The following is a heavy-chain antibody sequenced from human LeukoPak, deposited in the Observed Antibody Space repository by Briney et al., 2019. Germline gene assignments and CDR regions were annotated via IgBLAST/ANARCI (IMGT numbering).Heavy chain of an antibody. J-gene: IGHJ4*02. V-gene: IGHV3-21*04. CDR2: ISTSSSYI. CDR1: GFTFNTYS. D-gene: IGHD6-13*01. CDR3: ARVIRYSSNYFDY. Sequence: GGSLRLSCAASGFTFNTYSMNWVRQAPGKGLEWVSSISTSSSYIYYADSVKGRFTISRDNSKNTLYLQMNSLRAEDTAVYYCARVIRYSSNYFDYWGQGTLVTVSS.